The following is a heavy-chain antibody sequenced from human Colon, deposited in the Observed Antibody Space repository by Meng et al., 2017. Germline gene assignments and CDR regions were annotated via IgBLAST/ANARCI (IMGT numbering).Heavy chain of an antibody. J-gene: IGHJ3*02. D-gene: IGHD3-16*01. CDR2: IYYTGSS. CDR1: GASISSGGYY. Sequence: QVQLQESGPGMVKPSQTLSLPCTVSGASISSGGYYWSWIRQHPGKGLEWIGYIYYTGSSYYNPSLKSRVTMSIDTSENLFSLKLSSVTAADTAVYYCARHRSPDYGSSAFDIWGQGTMVTVSS. CDR3: ARHRSPDYGSSAFDI. V-gene: IGHV4-31*03.